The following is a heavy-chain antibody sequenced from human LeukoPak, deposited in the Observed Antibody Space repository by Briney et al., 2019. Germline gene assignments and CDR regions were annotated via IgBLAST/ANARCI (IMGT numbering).Heavy chain of an antibody. CDR2: IRYDGSNK. Sequence: GGSLRLSCAASGFTFSSYGMHWVRQAPGKGLEWVAFIRYDGSNKYYADSVKGRFTISRDNSKNTLYLQMNSLRAEDTAVYYCARCLGVVATMSDYWGQGTLVTVSS. CDR1: GFTFSSYG. V-gene: IGHV3-30*02. J-gene: IGHJ4*02. D-gene: IGHD5-12*01. CDR3: ARCLGVVATMSDY.